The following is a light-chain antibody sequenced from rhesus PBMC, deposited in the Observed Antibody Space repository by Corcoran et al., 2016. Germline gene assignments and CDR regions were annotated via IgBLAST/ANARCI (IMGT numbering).Light chain of an antibody. V-gene: IGKV1-33*02. CDR3: QQRSRDPWT. CDR1: QGISNW. CDR2: VAS. Sequence: GDRVTITCQASQGISNWLAWYQQKPGKTPKLLIFVASSLQSGVPSRFSGSGSGTKLTLTISSLRPEDFSTFYCQQRSRDPWTFGQGTKVELK. J-gene: IGKJ1*01.